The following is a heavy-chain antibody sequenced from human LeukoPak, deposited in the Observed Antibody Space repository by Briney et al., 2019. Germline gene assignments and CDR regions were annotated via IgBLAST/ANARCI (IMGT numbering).Heavy chain of an antibody. CDR1: GFSFSSYW. CDR2: IKQDGSEE. CDR3: VRGIADDY. J-gene: IGHJ4*02. D-gene: IGHD2/OR15-2a*01. V-gene: IGHV3-7*04. Sequence: GGSLRLSCSASGFSFSSYWMSWVRQAPGKGLEWVANIKQDGSEEYYVDSVKGRFTVSRDNAKNSLYLQMNSLRAEDTAVYYCVRGIADDYWGQGTLVTVSS.